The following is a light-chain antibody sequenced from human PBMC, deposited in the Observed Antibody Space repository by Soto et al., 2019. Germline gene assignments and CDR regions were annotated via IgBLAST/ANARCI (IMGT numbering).Light chain of an antibody. CDR3: QQGSNNQKT. J-gene: IGKJ2*01. V-gene: IGKV1-39*01. Sequence: DIQMTQSPLSLSSSVGDRVTIACRASQSVSTYLNWYQQKPGKAPTLLIYGASNLHNGVPSRFRGSGSGTDFTLTITSLQPEDFATYFCQQGSNNQKTFGQGTKLEI. CDR2: GAS. CDR1: QSVSTY.